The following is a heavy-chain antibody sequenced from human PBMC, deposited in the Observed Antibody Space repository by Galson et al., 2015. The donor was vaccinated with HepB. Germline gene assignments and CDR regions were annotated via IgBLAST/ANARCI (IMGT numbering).Heavy chain of an antibody. D-gene: IGHD6-6*01. V-gene: IGHV2-5*02. CDR3: AHSLIECSSSTFDY. J-gene: IGHJ4*02. Sequence: PALVKPTQTLTLTCTFSGFSLSTSGVGVGWIRQPSGKALEWLALICWDDDKRYSPSLKSRLTITKDNSKNQVNLTMTNMEPVETATYYCAHSLIECSSSTFDYWGQGTLVTVSS. CDR1: GFSLSTSGVG. CDR2: ICWDDDK.